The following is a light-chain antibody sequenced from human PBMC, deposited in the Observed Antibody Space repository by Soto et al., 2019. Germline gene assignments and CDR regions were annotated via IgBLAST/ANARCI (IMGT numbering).Light chain of an antibody. CDR3: CSYAGSRTVV. CDR2: EGS. CDR1: SSDVGSYNL. J-gene: IGLJ2*01. Sequence: QSALTQPASVSGSPGQSITISCTGTSSDVGSYNLVSWYQQHPGKAPKLMIYEGSKRPLGVSNRFSGSKSGNTASLTISGLKAEDEADYYCCSYAGSRTVVFGGGTKLTVL. V-gene: IGLV2-23*01.